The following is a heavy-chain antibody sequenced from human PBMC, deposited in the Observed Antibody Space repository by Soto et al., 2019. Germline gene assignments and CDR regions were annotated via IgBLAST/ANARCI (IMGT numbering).Heavy chain of an antibody. CDR2: INPSGGST. J-gene: IGHJ6*02. CDR1: GYTFTSYY. CDR3: ARALGSMVRGVYYYYCGMDV. V-gene: IGHV1-46*01. Sequence: EASVKVSCKASGYTFTSYYMHWVRQAPGQGLEWMGIINPSGGSTSYAQKFQGRVTMTRDTSTSTVYMELSSLRSEDTAVYYCARALGSMVRGVYYYYCGMDVWGQGTTVTVSS. D-gene: IGHD3-10*01.